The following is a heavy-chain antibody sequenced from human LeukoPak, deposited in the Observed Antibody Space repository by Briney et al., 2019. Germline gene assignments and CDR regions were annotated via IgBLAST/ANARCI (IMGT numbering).Heavy chain of an antibody. CDR1: GFTFSTYG. Sequence: PGGSLRLSCAATGFTFSTYGMTCVRQAPGKGLEWVSGIGGSGDSTYYADSVKGRFTISRDNSRNTVYLKMNSLRAEDTAVYYCAKDRQQLANLEYWGQGTLVTVSS. CDR3: AKDRQQLANLEY. J-gene: IGHJ4*02. D-gene: IGHD6-13*01. CDR2: IGGSGDST. V-gene: IGHV3-23*01.